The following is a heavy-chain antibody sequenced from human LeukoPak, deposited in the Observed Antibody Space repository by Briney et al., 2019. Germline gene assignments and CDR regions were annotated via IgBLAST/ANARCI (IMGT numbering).Heavy chain of an antibody. J-gene: IGHJ6*02. Sequence: PSQTLSLTCTVFGGSISSGGYYWSWIRQHPGKGLEWIGYIYYSGSTYYNPSLKSRVTISVDTSKNQFSLKLSSVTAADTAVYYCARGTPPDYGMDVWGQGTTVTVSS. V-gene: IGHV4-31*03. CDR3: ARGTPPDYGMDV. CDR1: GGSISSGGYY. D-gene: IGHD2-2*01. CDR2: IYYSGST.